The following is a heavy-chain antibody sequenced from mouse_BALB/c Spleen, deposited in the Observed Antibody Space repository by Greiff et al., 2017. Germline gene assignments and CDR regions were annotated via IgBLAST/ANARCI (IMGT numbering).Heavy chain of an antibody. J-gene: IGHJ4*01. CDR1: GFAFSSYD. V-gene: IGHV5-12-1*01. D-gene: IGHD2-12*01. CDR2: ISSGGGST. Sequence: DVMLVESGGGLVKPGGSLKLSCAASGFAFSSYDMSWVRQTPEKRLEWVAYISSGGGSTYYPDTVKGRFTISRDNAKNTLYLQMSSLKSEDTAMYYCARHYDGGYYYAMDYWGQGTSVTVSS. CDR3: ARHYDGGYYYAMDY.